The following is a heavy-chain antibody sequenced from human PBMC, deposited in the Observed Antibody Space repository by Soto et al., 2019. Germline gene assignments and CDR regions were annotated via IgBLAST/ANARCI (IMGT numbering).Heavy chain of an antibody. CDR2: IYHSGTA. Sequence: QVQLQESSPGLVKPSGTLSLTCAVSGASISDNNWWSWVRQPPGKGLEWIGEIYHSGTANYSPSLNSRVIISLDKSKNQISLQLSSVTAADSAVYYCARHIGVPGTRGFDYWGQGTLVTVSS. J-gene: IGHJ4*02. CDR3: ARHIGVPGTRGFDY. CDR1: GASISDNNW. V-gene: IGHV4-4*02. D-gene: IGHD3-3*01.